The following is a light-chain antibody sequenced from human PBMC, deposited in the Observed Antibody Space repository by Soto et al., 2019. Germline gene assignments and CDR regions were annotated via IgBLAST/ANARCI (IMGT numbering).Light chain of an antibody. CDR3: SSYAGSHNLV. CDR1: SSDVGGYNY. Sequence: QSALTQPPSASGSPGQSVTISCTGTSSDVGGYNYVSWYQQHPGKAPKLMIYEVSKRPSGVPDRFSGSKSGNTASLTVSGLQAEDEADYDCSSYAGSHNLVFGGGTKLTVL. V-gene: IGLV2-8*01. CDR2: EVS. J-gene: IGLJ2*01.